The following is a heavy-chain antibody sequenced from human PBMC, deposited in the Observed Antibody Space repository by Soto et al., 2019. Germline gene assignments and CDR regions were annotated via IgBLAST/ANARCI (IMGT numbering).Heavy chain of an antibody. CDR1: GDSVSKYY. D-gene: IGHD4-17*01. CDR2: IHSTRSP. V-gene: IGHV4-4*07. J-gene: IGHJ5*02. CDR3: ARSPAYGNYANLDT. Sequence: SETLSLTCTVSGDSVSKYYWNWIRQPAGKGLEWIGRIHSTRSPNYNPSLKSRVTMLVDTSKNQFSLKLNLTSVTAADTAVYYCARSPAYGNYANLDTWGQGTLVTVSS.